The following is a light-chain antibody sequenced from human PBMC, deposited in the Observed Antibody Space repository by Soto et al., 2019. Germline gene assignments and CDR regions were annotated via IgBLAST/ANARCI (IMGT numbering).Light chain of an antibody. J-gene: IGLJ1*01. CDR2: EVS. CDR3: LPFTLDSSPV. CDR1: SSDIGAYNY. Sequence: QSVLTKPASGSGSPGQSITISCTGSSSDIGAYNYVSWFQQYPGKAPKLIISEVSNRPSGVSNRFSGSKSGTAASLTISGLQTEDEADYCYLPFTLDSSPVFG. V-gene: IGLV2-14*01.